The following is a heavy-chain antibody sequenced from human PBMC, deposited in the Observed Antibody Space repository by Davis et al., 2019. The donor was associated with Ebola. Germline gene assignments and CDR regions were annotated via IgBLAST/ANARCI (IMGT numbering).Heavy chain of an antibody. CDR1: GYSFTNYA. Sequence: ASVKVSCKTSGYSFTNYAVHWVRQAPGQGLEWMGWISAYNGNTAYAQILQGRVTMTTDTSTGTAYMELRSLRSDDTAVYFCARTSIVGTTTTASDIWGQGTMVTVSS. CDR3: ARTSIVGTTTTASDI. CDR2: ISAYNGNT. V-gene: IGHV1-18*01. D-gene: IGHD1-26*01. J-gene: IGHJ3*02.